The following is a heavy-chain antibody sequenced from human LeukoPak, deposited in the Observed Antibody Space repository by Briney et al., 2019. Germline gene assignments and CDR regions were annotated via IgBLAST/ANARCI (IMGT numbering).Heavy chain of an antibody. Sequence: GGSLRLSCVASGFTFSGAWMNWVRQAPGKGLECVGRIKSKTDGATTDYAAPVKGRFTISRDDSKNTLYLQMNSLKTEDTAVYYCTTLSYAPEGYWGQGTLVTVSS. V-gene: IGHV3-15*01. CDR2: IKSKTDGATT. CDR3: TTLSYAPEGY. D-gene: IGHD2-2*01. J-gene: IGHJ4*02. CDR1: GFTFSGAW.